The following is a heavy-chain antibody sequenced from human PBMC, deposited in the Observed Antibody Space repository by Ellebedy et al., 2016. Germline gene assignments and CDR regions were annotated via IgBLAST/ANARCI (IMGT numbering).Heavy chain of an antibody. D-gene: IGHD3-10*01. Sequence: GGSLRLSCEASGFTFSSHAMSWVRQAPGKGPEWVSAVVGSGERTFYADSVKGRFTISRDNSKNRLYLQMSSLKVEDTATYYWANVGGSGTYYNGYWGQGTLVTVSS. V-gene: IGHV3-23*01. CDR3: ANVGGSGTYYNGY. CDR2: VVGSGERT. CDR1: GFTFSSHA. J-gene: IGHJ4*02.